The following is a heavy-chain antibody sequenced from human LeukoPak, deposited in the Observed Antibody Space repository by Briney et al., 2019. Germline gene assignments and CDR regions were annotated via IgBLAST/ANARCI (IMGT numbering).Heavy chain of an antibody. J-gene: IGHJ4*02. CDR1: GFTFSSYA. D-gene: IGHD3-22*01. CDR3: ARGGVVVINDY. Sequence: GRSLRLSCAASGFTFSSYAMHWVRQAPGKGLEWVAVISYDGSNKYYADSVKGRFTISRDNSKNTLYLQMNSLRAEDTAVYYCARGGVVVINDYWGQGTLVTVSS. CDR2: ISYDGSNK. V-gene: IGHV3-30-3*01.